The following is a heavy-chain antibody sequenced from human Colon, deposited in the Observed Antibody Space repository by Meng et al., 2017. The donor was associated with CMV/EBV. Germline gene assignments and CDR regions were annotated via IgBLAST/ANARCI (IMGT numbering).Heavy chain of an antibody. Sequence: GESLKISCAASGFNFRIYWVHWVRQVPGKGLEWVARIYSDGSDTSYADSVKGRFTISRDNAKNSLYLQMNSLRAEDTAVYYCARASGYYRSSWYYFDDWGQGTLVTVSS. D-gene: IGHD6-13*01. V-gene: IGHV3-74*01. CDR3: ARASGYYRSSWYYFDD. CDR1: GFNFRIYW. J-gene: IGHJ4*02. CDR2: IYSDGSDT.